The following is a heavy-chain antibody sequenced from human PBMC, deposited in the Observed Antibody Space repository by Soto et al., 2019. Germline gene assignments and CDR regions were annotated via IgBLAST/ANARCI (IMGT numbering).Heavy chain of an antibody. CDR1: GGSISSSSYY. J-gene: IGHJ5*02. D-gene: IGHD6-13*01. V-gene: IGHV4-39*01. CDR3: ARHPDTGYSRGNWFDP. Sequence: SETLSLTCTVSGGSISSSSYYWGWIRQPPGKGLEWIGSIYYSGSTYYNPSLKSRVTISVDTSKNQFSLKLSSVTAADTAVYYCARHPDTGYSRGNWFDPWGQGTLVTVSS. CDR2: IYYSGST.